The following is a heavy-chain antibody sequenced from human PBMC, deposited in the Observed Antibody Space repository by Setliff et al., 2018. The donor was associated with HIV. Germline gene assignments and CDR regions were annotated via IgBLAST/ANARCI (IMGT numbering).Heavy chain of an antibody. V-gene: IGHV1-18*04. CDR3: VRGHCNSDKCWYTWFDP. CDR2: IGSYSGYT. Sequence: GASVKVSCKASGYTFTSYYMHWVRQAPGQGLEWMGWIGSYSGYTIYAQKFQDRLTMTTDTSTTTASMELRSLRSDDTAVYYCVRGHCNSDKCWYTWFDPWGQGTLVTVSS. CDR1: GYTFTSYY. J-gene: IGHJ5*02. D-gene: IGHD2-2*01.